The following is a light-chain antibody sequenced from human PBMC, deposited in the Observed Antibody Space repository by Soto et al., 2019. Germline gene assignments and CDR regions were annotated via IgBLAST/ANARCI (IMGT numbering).Light chain of an antibody. Sequence: EIVLTQSPGTLSLSPGERATLSCRASQSVSSSHLAWFQQKPGQAPRLLIYDASSRATGIPDRFSGSGSGREFTRTISRLEPEDFAVYYCEEYDNSQWTFGQGTKVEIK. V-gene: IGKV3-20*01. CDR2: DAS. CDR1: QSVSSSH. CDR3: EEYDNSQWT. J-gene: IGKJ1*01.